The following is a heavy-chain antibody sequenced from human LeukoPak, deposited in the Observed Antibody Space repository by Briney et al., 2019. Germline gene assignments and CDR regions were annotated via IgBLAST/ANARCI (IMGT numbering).Heavy chain of an antibody. V-gene: IGHV4-34*01. J-gene: IGHJ4*02. D-gene: IGHD5-12*01. CDR3: ATLYSGYDTAFDY. Sequence: SETLSLTCAVYGGSFSGYYWSWIRQPPGKGLEWIGEINQSGSTNYNPSLKSRVTISVDTSKNQFSLKLSYVTAADTAVYYCATLYSGYDTAFDYWGQGTLVTVSS. CDR1: GGSFSGYY. CDR2: INQSGST.